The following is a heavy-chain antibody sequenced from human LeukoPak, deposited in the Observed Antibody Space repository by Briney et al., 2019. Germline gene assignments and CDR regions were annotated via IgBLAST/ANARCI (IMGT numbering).Heavy chain of an antibody. Sequence: ASVKVSCKASGYTFTSYGISWVRQAPGQGLEWMGWISAYNGNTNYAQKLQGRVTMTTDTSTSTAYMELRSLRSDDTAVYYCASSPPNWDWFDPWGQGTLVTVSS. CDR1: GYTFTSYG. J-gene: IGHJ5*02. CDR2: ISAYNGNT. D-gene: IGHD2-8*01. V-gene: IGHV1-18*01. CDR3: ASSPPNWDWFDP.